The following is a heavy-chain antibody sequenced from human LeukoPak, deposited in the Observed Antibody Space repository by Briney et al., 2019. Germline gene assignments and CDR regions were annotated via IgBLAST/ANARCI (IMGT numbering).Heavy chain of an antibody. J-gene: IGHJ4*02. Sequence: GSLRLSCAASGFTFGDEWMSGVRQPPGRGLEWSGEGDHSGNTKYNPSLKSRVTISADTSKNQFSLAWSSLSAAATAVYFCAPQGRISGFDFWGRGTLVTVSS. D-gene: IGHD2-21*01. CDR1: GFTFGDEW. CDR2: GDHSGNT. CDR3: APQGRISGFDF. V-gene: IGHV4-34*08.